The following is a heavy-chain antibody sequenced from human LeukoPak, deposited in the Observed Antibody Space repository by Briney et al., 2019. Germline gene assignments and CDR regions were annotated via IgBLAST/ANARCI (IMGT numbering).Heavy chain of an antibody. V-gene: IGHV4-30-2*01. J-gene: IGHJ4*02. Sequence: TLSLTCAVSGGSISSGGYSWSWIRQPPGEGLEWIGYIYHSGSTYYNPSLKSRVTISVDRSKNQFSLKLSSVTAADTAVYYCARGQELYGFDYWGQGTLVTVSS. CDR3: ARGQELYGFDY. CDR1: GGSISSGGYS. D-gene: IGHD4-11*01. CDR2: IYHSGST.